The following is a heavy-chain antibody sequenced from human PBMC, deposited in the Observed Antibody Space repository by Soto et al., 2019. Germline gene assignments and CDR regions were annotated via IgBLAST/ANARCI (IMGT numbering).Heavy chain of an antibody. CDR1: GDSVSSNSAA. CDR3: ARGRDSNGWYVDFDC. CDR2: TYYRSKWYN. J-gene: IGHJ4*02. V-gene: IGHV6-1*01. Sequence: QSQTLSLTCAISGDSVSSNSAAWTWIRQSPSRGLEWLGRTYYRSKWYNDYAVSVKSRIAINPDTAKNQLSLQLSSVTPEDTAVYYCARGRDSNGWYVDFDCWGQGTLVTVSS. D-gene: IGHD6-19*01.